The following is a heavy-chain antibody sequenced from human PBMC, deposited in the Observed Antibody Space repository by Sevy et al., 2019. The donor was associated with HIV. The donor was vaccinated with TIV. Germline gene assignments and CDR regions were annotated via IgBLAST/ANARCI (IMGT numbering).Heavy chain of an antibody. V-gene: IGHV3-21*04. CDR1: GFTFSYYD. CDR2: ISSGSSYI. D-gene: IGHD3-22*01. Sequence: GGSLRLSCAASGFTFSYYDMNWVRQAPGKGLEWVSSISSGSSYIFYADSVKGRFTISRDNAKNSLYLQMNSLRAEDTAVYYCASPLNYYDSPSAYWGQGTLVTVPS. CDR3: ASPLNYYDSPSAY. J-gene: IGHJ4*02.